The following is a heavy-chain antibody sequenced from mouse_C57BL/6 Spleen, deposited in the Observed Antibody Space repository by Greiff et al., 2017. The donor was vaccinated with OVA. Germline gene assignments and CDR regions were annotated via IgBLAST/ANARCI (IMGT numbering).Heavy chain of an antibody. CDR1: GYTFTSYW. CDR2: IDPSDSYT. V-gene: IGHV1-69*01. Sequence: QVQLKQPGAELVMPGASVKLSCKASGYTFTSYWMHWVKQRPGQGLEWIGEIDPSDSYTNYNQKLKGKSTLTVDKSSSTAYMQLSGLTSEDSAVYYCARLLRHAMDYWGQGTSVTVSS. D-gene: IGHD2-12*01. J-gene: IGHJ4*01. CDR3: ARLLRHAMDY.